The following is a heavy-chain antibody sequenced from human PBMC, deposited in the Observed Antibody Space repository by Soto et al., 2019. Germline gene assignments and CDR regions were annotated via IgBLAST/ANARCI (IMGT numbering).Heavy chain of an antibody. V-gene: IGHV4-59*01. D-gene: IGHD6-19*01. Sequence: PSETLSLTCTVSGGSISGYYWSWIRQPPGKGLEWIGYIHYSGSTNYNPSLKSRITISVDTSKNQFSLNLSSVTAADTAVYYCARETHFSGWFDYWGQGTLVTVSS. CDR1: GGSISGYY. CDR3: ARETHFSGWFDY. CDR2: IHYSGST. J-gene: IGHJ4*02.